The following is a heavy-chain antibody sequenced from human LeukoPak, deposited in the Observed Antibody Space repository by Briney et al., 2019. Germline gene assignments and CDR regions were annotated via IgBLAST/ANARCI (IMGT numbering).Heavy chain of an antibody. J-gene: IGHJ6*02. V-gene: IGHV1-69*04. CDR2: IIPILGIA. CDR1: GGTFSSYA. D-gene: IGHD2-15*01. CDR3: ARVVAATSGYHYYGMDV. Sequence: SVKVSCKASGGTFSSYAISWVRQAPGQGLEWMGRIIPILGIANYAQKFQGRVTITADKSTSTAYRELSSLRSEDTAVYYCARVVAATSGYHYYGMDVWGQGTTVTVSS.